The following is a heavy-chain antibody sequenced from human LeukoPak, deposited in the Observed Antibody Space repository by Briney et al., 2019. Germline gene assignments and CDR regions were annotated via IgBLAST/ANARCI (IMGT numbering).Heavy chain of an antibody. J-gene: IGHJ4*02. CDR1: GYSFTSYW. CDR3: ARQETGGSGSYYIGYFDY. V-gene: IGHV5-51*01. Sequence: GESLKISCKGSGYSFTSYWIGWVRQMPGKGLEWMGIIYPGESDTRYSPSFQGQVTISADKSISTAYLQWSSLKASDTAMYYCARQETGGSGSYYIGYFDYWGQGTLVTVSS. D-gene: IGHD3-10*01. CDR2: IYPGESDT.